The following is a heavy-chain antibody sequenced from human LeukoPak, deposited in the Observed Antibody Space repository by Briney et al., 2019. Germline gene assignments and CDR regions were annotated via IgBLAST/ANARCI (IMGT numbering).Heavy chain of an antibody. CDR2: INPFSGGT. D-gene: IGHD3-3*01. V-gene: IGHV1-2*04. CDR3: ARNYDFWSGYHNYYMDV. J-gene: IGHJ6*03. Sequence: ASVKVSCKASGYSFTDYYIHWVRQAPGQGLEWMGWINPFSGGTKYAQKFQGWVTMTRDTSISTAYMELSRLTSDDTAVYYCARNYDFWSGYHNYYMDVWGKGTTVTVSS. CDR1: GYSFTDYY.